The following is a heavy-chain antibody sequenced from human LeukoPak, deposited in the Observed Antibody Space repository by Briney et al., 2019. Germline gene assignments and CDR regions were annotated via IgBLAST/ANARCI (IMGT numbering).Heavy chain of an antibody. CDR1: GVSISSYY. CDR3: ARGRNDNGGMFFDS. V-gene: IGHV4-4*09. D-gene: IGHD4-23*01. J-gene: IGHJ4*02. Sequence: PSETLSLTCTVSGVSISSYYCSWIRQPPGKGLEWIGYISTSGSTDYSPSLKSRVAISVDTSKSQFSLRLRSMTAADTAIYYCARGRNDNGGMFFDSWAQGTLVTVSS. CDR2: ISTSGST.